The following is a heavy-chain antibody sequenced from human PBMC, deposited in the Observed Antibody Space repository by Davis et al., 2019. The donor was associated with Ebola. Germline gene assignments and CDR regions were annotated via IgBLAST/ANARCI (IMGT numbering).Heavy chain of an antibody. CDR2: ITYSGST. Sequence: GSLRLSCTVSGGSISTYYWSWIRQPPGKGLEYIGYITYSGSTNYNPSLKSRVTMSVDTSKNQFTLKLSSVTAADTAVYYCARGHTITAVSNWFDPWGQGTLVTVSS. CDR3: ARGHTITAVSNWFDP. CDR1: GGSISTYY. J-gene: IGHJ5*02. V-gene: IGHV4-59*01. D-gene: IGHD6-6*01.